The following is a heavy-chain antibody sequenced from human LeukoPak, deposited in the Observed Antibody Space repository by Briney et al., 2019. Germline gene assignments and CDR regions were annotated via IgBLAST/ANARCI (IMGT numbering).Heavy chain of an antibody. CDR3: ARGDAFHDY. CDR1: GYGFTSYX. Sequence: GESLXXSXKGSGYGFTSYXIGXVRQXPGKGLEWMGIIYPGDSDTRYSPSFQGQVTISADKSISTAYLQWSSLKASDTAMYYCARGDAFHDYWGQGTLVTVSS. D-gene: IGHD3-16*01. CDR2: IYPGDSDT. V-gene: IGHV5-51*01. J-gene: IGHJ4*02.